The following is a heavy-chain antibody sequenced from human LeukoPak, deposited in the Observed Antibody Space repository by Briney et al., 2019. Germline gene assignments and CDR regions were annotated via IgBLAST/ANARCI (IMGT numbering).Heavy chain of an antibody. V-gene: IGHV3-9*03. CDR1: GFTFDDYA. J-gene: IGHJ4*02. CDR2: ISWNSGSI. Sequence: AGGSLRLSCAASGFTFDDYAMHWVRQAPGKGLEWVSGISWNSGSIGYADSVKGRFTISRDNAKNSLYLQMNSLRAEDMALYYCAKSVSGWDTYYFDYWGQGTLVTVSS. D-gene: IGHD6-19*01. CDR3: AKSVSGWDTYYFDY.